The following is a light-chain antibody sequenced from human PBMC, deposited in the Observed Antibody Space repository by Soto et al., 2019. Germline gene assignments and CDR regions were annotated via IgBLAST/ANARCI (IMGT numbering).Light chain of an antibody. CDR2: DAS. CDR3: QQRSNWPLT. Sequence: EIVLTQSPATLSLSPGERATLSCRAGQSVSNLLAWYQQKPGQAPRLLIYDASNRATGIPARFSGSGSGTDFTLTISSLEPEDFAVYYCQQRSNWPLTFGGGTKVGIK. J-gene: IGKJ4*01. V-gene: IGKV3-11*01. CDR1: QSVSNL.